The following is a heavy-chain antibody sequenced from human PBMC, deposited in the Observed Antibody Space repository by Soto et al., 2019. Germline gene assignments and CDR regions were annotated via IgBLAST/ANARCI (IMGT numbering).Heavy chain of an antibody. V-gene: IGHV1-69*13. J-gene: IGHJ4*02. Sequence: SVKVSCKASRGTFTSYAISWVRQAPGQGLEWMGGIIPIFGTANYAQKFQGRVTITADESTSTAYMELSSLRSEDTAVYYCAGLRIVGATRRHYYFDYWGQGTLVTVSS. CDR3: AGLRIVGATRRHYYFDY. CDR2: IIPIFGTA. CDR1: RGTFTSYA. D-gene: IGHD1-26*01.